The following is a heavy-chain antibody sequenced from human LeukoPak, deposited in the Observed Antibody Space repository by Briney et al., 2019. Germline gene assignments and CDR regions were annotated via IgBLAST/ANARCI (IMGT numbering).Heavy chain of an antibody. CDR1: GGSISSYY. CDR2: INHSGST. CDR3: ARQYSSGWYGWFDP. V-gene: IGHV4-34*01. D-gene: IGHD6-19*01. J-gene: IGHJ5*02. Sequence: SETLSLTCTVSGGSISSYYWSWIRQPPGKGLEWIGEINHSGSTNYNPSLKSRVTISVDTSKNQFSLKLSSVTAADTAVYYCARQYSSGWYGWFDPWGQGTLVTVSS.